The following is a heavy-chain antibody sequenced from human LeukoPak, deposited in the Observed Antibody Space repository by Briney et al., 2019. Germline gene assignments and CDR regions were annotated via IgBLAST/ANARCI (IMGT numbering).Heavy chain of an antibody. CDR3: RYSSSSDYYYYMDV. CDR2: MNPNSGNT. V-gene: IGHV1-8*01. CDR1: GYTFTSYD. D-gene: IGHD6-6*01. J-gene: IGHJ6*03. Sequence: GASVKVSCKASGYTFTSYDINWVRLATGQGREWMGWMNPNSGNTGYAQKFQGRVTMTRNTSISTAYMELSSLRSEDTAVYYCRYSSSSDYYYYMDVWGKGTKVTVSS.